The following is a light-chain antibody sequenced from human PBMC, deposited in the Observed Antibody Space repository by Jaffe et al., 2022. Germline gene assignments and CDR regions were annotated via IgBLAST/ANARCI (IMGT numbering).Light chain of an antibody. CDR2: SAS. V-gene: IGKV3-15*01. Sequence: EILMTQSPATLSVSPGERATLSCRASQSASDNLAWYQQKPGQAPRLLIYSASTRATGIPARFSGSGSGTEFTLTISSLQPEDFAVYYCQQYSHWPRTFGQGTKVEI. CDR3: QQYSHWPRT. CDR1: QSASDN. J-gene: IGKJ1*01.